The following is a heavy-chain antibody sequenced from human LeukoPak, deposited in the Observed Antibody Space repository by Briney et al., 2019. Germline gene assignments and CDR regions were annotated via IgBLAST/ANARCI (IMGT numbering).Heavy chain of an antibody. D-gene: IGHD5-24*01. V-gene: IGHV1-18*01. J-gene: IGHJ4*02. CDR2: INAYNGNT. CDR3: PREHRWLQSLYYFDY. CDR1: GYSPISYG. Sequence: GTVKVSRKASGYSPISYGISCARQAPGPGVEGMGWINAYNGNTNYAPKLRGRVTMPTDTSPSTAQIGRKSLRSDDPTVDDVPREHRWLQSLYYFDYWGQGTLVTVSS.